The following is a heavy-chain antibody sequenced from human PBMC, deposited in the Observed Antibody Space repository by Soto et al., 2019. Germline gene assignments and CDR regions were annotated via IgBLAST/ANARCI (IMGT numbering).Heavy chain of an antibody. CDR1: GFTFSSYS. J-gene: IGHJ6*03. V-gene: IGHV3-21*01. Sequence: EVQLVESGGGLVKPGGSLRLSCAASGFTFSSYSMNWVRQAPGKGLEWVSSISSSSSYIYYADSVKGRFTISRDNAKXXXXXXXXXLRAEDTAVYYCARDYYYYMDVWGKGTTVTVSS. CDR3: ARDYYYYMDV. CDR2: ISSSSSYI.